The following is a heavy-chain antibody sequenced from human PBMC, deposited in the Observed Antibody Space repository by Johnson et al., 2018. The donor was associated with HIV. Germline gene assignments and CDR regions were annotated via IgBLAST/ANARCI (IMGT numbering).Heavy chain of an antibody. Sequence: EVQLVESGGGLVQPGGSLRLSCTASGFTVSSNYMSWVRQAPGKGLEWVSVIYSGGTTYYAASVKGRFTISRDNSKNTLYLQMNNLRAEDTAVYYCAREAVPRGLQSAFGGAFDIWGQETMVTVAS. V-gene: IGHV3-66*01. CDR3: AREAVPRGLQSAFGGAFDI. D-gene: IGHD3-3*02. CDR2: IYSGGTT. J-gene: IGHJ3*02. CDR1: GFTVSSNY.